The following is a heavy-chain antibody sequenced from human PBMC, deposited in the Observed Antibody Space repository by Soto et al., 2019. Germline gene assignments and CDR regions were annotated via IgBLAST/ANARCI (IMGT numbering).Heavy chain of an antibody. D-gene: IGHD4-17*01. Sequence: GGSLRLSCAAPGFTFSSYEMNWVRQAPGKGLEWVSYISSSGSTIYYADSVKGRFTISRDNAKNSLYLQMNSLRAEDTAVYYCARGIPALTTVTTDQSEYYFDYWGQGTLVTVSS. CDR1: GFTFSSYE. V-gene: IGHV3-48*03. CDR2: ISSSGSTI. J-gene: IGHJ4*02. CDR3: ARGIPALTTVTTDQSEYYFDY.